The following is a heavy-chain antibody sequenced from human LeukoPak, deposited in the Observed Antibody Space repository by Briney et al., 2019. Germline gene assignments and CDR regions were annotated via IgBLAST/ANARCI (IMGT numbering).Heavy chain of an antibody. V-gene: IGHV4-59*01. D-gene: IGHD5-12*01. J-gene: IGHJ6*03. Sequence: SETLSLTCTVSGGSISSYYWSWIRQPPGKGLEWIGYIYYSGSTNYNPSLKSRVTISVDTSKNQFSLKLSSVTAADTAVYYCAREGIVATIGGLYYYYYMDVWGKGTTATVSS. CDR1: GGSISSYY. CDR3: AREGIVATIGGLYYYYYMDV. CDR2: IYYSGST.